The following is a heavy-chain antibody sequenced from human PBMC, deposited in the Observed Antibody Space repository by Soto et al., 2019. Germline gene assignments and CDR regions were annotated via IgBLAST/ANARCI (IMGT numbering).Heavy chain of an antibody. Sequence: LALTCTVSGGSISSGGYYWSWIRQHPGKGLEWIGYIYHSGSTYYNPSLKSRVTISVDTSKNQFSLKLSSVTAADTAVYYCARGNSSSWYYFDYWGQGTLVTVSS. CDR1: GGSISSGGYY. CDR3: ARGNSSSWYYFDY. V-gene: IGHV4-31*03. J-gene: IGHJ4*02. D-gene: IGHD6-13*01. CDR2: IYHSGST.